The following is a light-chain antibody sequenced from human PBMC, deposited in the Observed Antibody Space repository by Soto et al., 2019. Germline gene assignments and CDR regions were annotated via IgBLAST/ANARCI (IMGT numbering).Light chain of an antibody. CDR3: LRHSNLPLT. Sequence: AIQMTQSPSSLSASIGDRVTITCRASQAIRSSLAWYQQKPGKAPKVLIYSASNLHSGVPSRFSGSGSGTDFTLTISSRQPEDFATYYCLRHSNLPLTLGQGT. J-gene: IGKJ2*01. CDR1: QAIRSS. CDR2: SAS. V-gene: IGKV1-6*01.